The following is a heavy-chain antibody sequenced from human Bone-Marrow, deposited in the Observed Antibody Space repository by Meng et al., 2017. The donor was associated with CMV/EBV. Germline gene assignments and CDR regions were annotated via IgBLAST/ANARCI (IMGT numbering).Heavy chain of an antibody. CDR3: ASEYCSSTSCYPYYYYYYGMDV. CDR2: INPSGGAT. J-gene: IGHJ6*02. V-gene: IGHV1-46*01. Sequence: ASVKVSCKAFGYTFTNYYMHWVRQAPGQTLEWMGIINPSGGATTYAQNFQGRATMTWDTSTTTVYMELSSLTSEDTAVYYCASEYCSSTSCYPYYYYYYGMDVWGQGTTVTVSS. CDR1: GYTFTNYY. D-gene: IGHD2-2*01.